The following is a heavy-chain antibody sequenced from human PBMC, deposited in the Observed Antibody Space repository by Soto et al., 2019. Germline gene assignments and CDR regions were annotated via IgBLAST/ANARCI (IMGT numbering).Heavy chain of an antibody. CDR3: AKGFGSGTYFSGLVGMDV. D-gene: IGHD3-10*01. J-gene: IGHJ6*02. CDR2: IVASGGTT. Sequence: EVQLLESGGALVQSGGSLRLSCAASGFTFSSYAMSWVRQAPGKGLEWVSSIVASGGTTYYADSVKGRFTISRDNSKNTLYLQMSSLRAEDTAVYYCAKGFGSGTYFSGLVGMDVWGQGTTVTVSS. CDR1: GFTFSSYA. V-gene: IGHV3-23*01.